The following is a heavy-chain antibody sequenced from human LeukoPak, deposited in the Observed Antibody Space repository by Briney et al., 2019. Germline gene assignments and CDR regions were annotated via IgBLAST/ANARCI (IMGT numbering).Heavy chain of an antibody. D-gene: IGHD3-3*01. V-gene: IGHV4-31*03. J-gene: IGHJ4*02. CDR3: ARDFWSGYGYFDY. Sequence: NPSENLSLTCTVSGDSISSGGYYWSWIRQHPGKGLEWIGYIYRSGTTYYNPSLESRVTISVDTSKNQVSLNLSSVSAADTAVYYCARDFWSGYGYFDYWGRGTLVTVSS. CDR2: IYRSGTT. CDR1: GDSISSGGYY.